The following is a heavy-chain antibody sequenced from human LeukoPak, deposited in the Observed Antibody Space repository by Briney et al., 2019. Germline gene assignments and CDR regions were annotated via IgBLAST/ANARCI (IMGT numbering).Heavy chain of an antibody. CDR1: GFTFSSYW. Sequence: GALRLSCAASGFTFSSYWMSWVRQAPGKGLEWVANIKQDGSEKYYVDSVKGRFTISRDNAKNSLYLQMNSLRAEDTAVYYCARGPNTGYSSGWYLNHWGQGTLVTVSS. J-gene: IGHJ4*02. CDR2: IKQDGSEK. CDR3: ARGPNTGYSSGWYLNH. V-gene: IGHV3-7*01. D-gene: IGHD6-19*01.